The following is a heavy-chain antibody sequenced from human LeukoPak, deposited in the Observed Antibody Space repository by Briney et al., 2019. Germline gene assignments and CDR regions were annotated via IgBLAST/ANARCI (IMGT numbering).Heavy chain of an antibody. CDR1: GFSFSTYW. Sequence: PGGSLRLSCAPSGFSFSTYWMNWVRRAPGKAREWVANISQNGRFKYSVASVQGRFTISRDNAQNALYLEMNSLRAADTAVYYCAKILPGAVGDVLDLWGQGTMVTVTS. V-gene: IGHV3-7*01. D-gene: IGHD6-19*01. CDR3: AKILPGAVGDVLDL. J-gene: IGHJ3*01. CDR2: ISQNGRFK.